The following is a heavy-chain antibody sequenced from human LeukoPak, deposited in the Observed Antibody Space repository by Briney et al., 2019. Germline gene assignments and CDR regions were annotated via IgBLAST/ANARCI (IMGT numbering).Heavy chain of an antibody. V-gene: IGHV4-59*09. Sequence: EWIGYIYYSGSTSYNPSLRSRVTISIDTSANRFSLELNSVTTADTAVYYCARGPSWSGYDYWGQGTLVTVSS. D-gene: IGHD3-3*01. CDR2: IYYSGST. CDR3: ARGPSWSGYDY. J-gene: IGHJ4*02.